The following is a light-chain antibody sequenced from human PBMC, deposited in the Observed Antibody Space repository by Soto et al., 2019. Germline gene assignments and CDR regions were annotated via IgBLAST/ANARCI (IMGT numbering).Light chain of an antibody. CDR3: SSNTSGSPGV. J-gene: IGLJ3*02. Sequence: QSALTQPASVSGSPGQSITISCTGTSSDVGAYNYVSWYQQHPGKAPKLMIYDVSNRPSGVSNRFSGSKSGNTASLTISGLQAEDEGDYHCSSNTSGSPGVFGGGTKLTVL. V-gene: IGLV2-14*01. CDR2: DVS. CDR1: SSDVGAYNY.